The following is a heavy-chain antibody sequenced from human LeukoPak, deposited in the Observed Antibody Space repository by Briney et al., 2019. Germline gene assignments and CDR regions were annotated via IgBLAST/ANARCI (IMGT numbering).Heavy chain of an antibody. CDR2: IYYSGST. Sequence: PSETLSLTCTVSGGSISSYYWSWIRQPPGKGLEWIGYIYYSGSTNYNPSLKSRVTISVDTSKIQFSLKLSSVTAADTAVYYCARDCSSTSCYGGGFDYWGQGTLVTVSS. CDR3: ARDCSSTSCYGGGFDY. CDR1: GGSISSYY. D-gene: IGHD2-2*01. V-gene: IGHV4-59*01. J-gene: IGHJ4*02.